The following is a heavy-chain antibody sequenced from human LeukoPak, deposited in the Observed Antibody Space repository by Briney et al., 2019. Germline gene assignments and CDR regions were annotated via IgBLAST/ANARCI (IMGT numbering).Heavy chain of an antibody. CDR1: GFTFSGSA. Sequence: PGGSLRLSCAASGFTFSGSAMHWVRQASGKGLEWVSRIRSKANSYATAYAASVKGRFTISRDDSKNTAYLQMNSLRTEDTAVYYCTSPMDSWATGWGQGTLVTVSS. J-gene: IGHJ4*02. CDR2: IRSKANSYAT. CDR3: TSPMDSWATG. V-gene: IGHV3-73*01. D-gene: IGHD5-12*01.